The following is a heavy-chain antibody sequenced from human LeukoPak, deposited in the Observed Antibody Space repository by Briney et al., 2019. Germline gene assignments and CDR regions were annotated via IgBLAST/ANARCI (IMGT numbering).Heavy chain of an antibody. J-gene: IGHJ6*03. V-gene: IGHV4-59*11. CDR1: GVSSSIHY. CDR3: ARYWVSRDYMDV. D-gene: IGHD2-15*01. Sequence: PSETLSLTCTVSGVSSSIHYWSWVRQPPGKGLEWIGYIYYSGNAKYSPSLKSRVTMSVDTSKNLFSLKMSSVTAADTAVYYCARYWVSRDYMDVWGKGTTVTVSS. CDR2: IYYSGNA.